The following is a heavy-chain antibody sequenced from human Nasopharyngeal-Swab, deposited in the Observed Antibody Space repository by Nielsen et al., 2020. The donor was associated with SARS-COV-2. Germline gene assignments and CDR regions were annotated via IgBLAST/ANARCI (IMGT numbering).Heavy chain of an antibody. Sequence: GESLNISCAASGFSFRTFWMTWVRQAPGMGLEWVSVIGAAGNTIYADSVKGRFTISRDNSKNTVYLQMNSLRAEDTAVYYCAKYLGSGSYQAFCDYWGHGTLVTVSS. CDR1: GFSFRTFW. D-gene: IGHD1-26*01. J-gene: IGHJ4*01. CDR3: AKYLGSGSYQAFCDY. V-gene: IGHV3-23*01. CDR2: IGAAGNT.